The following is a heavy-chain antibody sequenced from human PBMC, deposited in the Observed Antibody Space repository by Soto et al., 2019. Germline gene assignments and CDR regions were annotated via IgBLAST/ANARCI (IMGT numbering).Heavy chain of an antibody. V-gene: IGHV5-51*01. CDR1: GYSFTSYW. CDR2: IYPGDSDT. J-gene: IGHJ6*02. Sequence: GESLKISCKGSGYSFTSYWIGWVRQMPGKGLEWMGIIYPGDSDTRYSPSFQGQVTISADKSISTAYLQWSSLKASDTAMYYCARRAPYYDSRGYYYYYGMDVWGQGTTVTVSS. D-gene: IGHD3-22*01. CDR3: ARRAPYYDSRGYYYYYGMDV.